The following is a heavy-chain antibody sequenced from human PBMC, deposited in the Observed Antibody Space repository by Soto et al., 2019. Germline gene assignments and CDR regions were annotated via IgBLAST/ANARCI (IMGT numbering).Heavy chain of an antibody. D-gene: IGHD1-7*01. J-gene: IGHJ6*02. CDR1: GFTVSSNY. CDR3: ARDRRTTDVMDV. CDR2: IYSGGST. V-gene: IGHV3-66*01. Sequence: WGSLRLSCAASGFTVSSNYMSWVRQAPGKGLEWVSVIYSGGSTYYADSVKGRFTISRDNSKNTLYLQMNSLRAEDTAVYYCARDRRTTDVMDVWGQGTTVTVSS.